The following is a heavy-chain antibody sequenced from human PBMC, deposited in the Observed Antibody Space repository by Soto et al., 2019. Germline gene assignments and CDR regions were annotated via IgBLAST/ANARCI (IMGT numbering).Heavy chain of an antibody. Sequence: QVQLVQSGAEVKKPGASVKVSCKASGYAFTTYDINWVRQATGQGPEWMGWMNTNSGHTVYAQKFQGRVTVTRDTSINTAYKELSSLRSEDTAVYYCARGSMWLGGYGMDVWGQGTTVTVSS. CDR3: ARGSMWLGGYGMDV. V-gene: IGHV1-8*01. J-gene: IGHJ6*02. D-gene: IGHD3-10*01. CDR1: GYAFTTYD. CDR2: MNTNSGHT.